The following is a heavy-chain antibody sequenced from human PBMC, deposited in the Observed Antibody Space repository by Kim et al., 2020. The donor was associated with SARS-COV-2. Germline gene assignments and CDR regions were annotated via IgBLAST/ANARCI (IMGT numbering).Heavy chain of an antibody. D-gene: IGHD7-27*01. CDR1: GYTLTELS. V-gene: IGHV1-24*01. J-gene: IGHJ6*02. Sequence: ASVKVSCKVSGYTLTELSMHWVRQAPGKGLEWMGGFDPEDGETIYAQKFQGRVTMTEDTSTDTAYMELSSLRSEDTAVYYCGTGINWGSYYYYYYYGMDVWGQGTTVTVSS. CDR3: GTGINWGSYYYYYYYGMDV. CDR2: FDPEDGET.